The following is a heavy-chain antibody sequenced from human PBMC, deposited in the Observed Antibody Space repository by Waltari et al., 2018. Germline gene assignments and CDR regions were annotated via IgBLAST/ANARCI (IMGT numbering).Heavy chain of an antibody. CDR3: ARADSSTLTGDAFDI. V-gene: IGHV3-48*01. CDR1: GFTFNYYN. J-gene: IGHJ3*02. CDR2: ISSSSSSI. D-gene: IGHD4-17*01. Sequence: EVQLVESGGGLVQPGGSLRLPCAASGFTFNYYNMHWVRQAPGKGLEWVSKISSSSSSIYYAGSVKGRFTISRDNAKNSLSLQMNILRVEDTAVYYCARADSSTLTGDAFDIWGQGTMVTVSS.